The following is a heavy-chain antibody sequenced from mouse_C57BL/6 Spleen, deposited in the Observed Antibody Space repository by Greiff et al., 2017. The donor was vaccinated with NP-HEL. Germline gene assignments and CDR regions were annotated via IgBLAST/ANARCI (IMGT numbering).Heavy chain of an antibody. J-gene: IGHJ2*01. CDR2: IYPGDGDT. CDR1: GYAFSSSW. Sequence: QVQLQQSGPELVKPGASVKISCKASGYAFSSSWMNWVKQRPGKGLEWIGRIYPGDGDTNYNGKFKGKATLTADKSSSSAYMQLSSLTSEDSAVYFCARIYYDNYFDYWGQGTTLTVSS. CDR3: ARIYYDNYFDY. D-gene: IGHD2-4*01. V-gene: IGHV1-82*01.